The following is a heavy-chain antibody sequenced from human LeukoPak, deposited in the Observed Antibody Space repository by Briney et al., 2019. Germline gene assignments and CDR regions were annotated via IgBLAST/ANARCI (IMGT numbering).Heavy chain of an antibody. CDR2: IYYSGST. D-gene: IGHD5-18*01. Sequence: SETLSLTCTVSGGSISSYYWSWIRQPPGKGLEWIGYIYYSGSTNYNPSLKSRVTISVDTSKNQFSLKLSSVTAADTAVYYCARHGVDTAGALGYWGQGTLVTVSS. CDR1: GGSISSYY. CDR3: ARHGVDTAGALGY. J-gene: IGHJ4*02. V-gene: IGHV4-59*08.